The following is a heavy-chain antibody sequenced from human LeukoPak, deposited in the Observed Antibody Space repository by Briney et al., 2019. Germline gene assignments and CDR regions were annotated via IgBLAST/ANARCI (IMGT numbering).Heavy chain of an antibody. CDR1: GFTVSSNY. CDR2: IYSAGST. Sequence: GGSLRLSCAASGFTVSSNYMSWVRQAPGKGLEWVPVIYSAGSTYYADSVKGRFTISRDNSKDTLYLQMNSLRAEDTAVYYCARDYVWDALDIWGQGTMVTVSS. CDR3: ARDYVWDALDI. V-gene: IGHV3-66*01. J-gene: IGHJ3*02. D-gene: IGHD2-8*01.